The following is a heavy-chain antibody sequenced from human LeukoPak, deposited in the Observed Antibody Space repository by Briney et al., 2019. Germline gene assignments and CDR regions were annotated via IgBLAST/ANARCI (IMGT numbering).Heavy chain of an antibody. J-gene: IGHJ4*02. CDR3: ARDRGTFDY. V-gene: IGHV3-7*01. Sequence: GGSLRLSCAASGFTFSSYWMTWVRQAPGKGLEWVANIGEDGSEKYYVDSVKGRFTISRDNAKNSLYLQVNSLRAEDTAVYYCARDRGTFDYWGQGTLVTVSS. CDR2: IGEDGSEK. CDR1: GFTFSSYW. D-gene: IGHD3-10*01.